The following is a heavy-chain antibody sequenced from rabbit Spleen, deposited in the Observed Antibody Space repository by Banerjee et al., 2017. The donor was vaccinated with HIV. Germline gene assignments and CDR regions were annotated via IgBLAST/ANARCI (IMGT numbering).Heavy chain of an antibody. CDR1: GFSFSDRDV. D-gene: IGHD1-1*01. CDR2: INTATGKA. J-gene: IGHJ4*01. CDR3: ARDLVAVIGWNFNL. V-gene: IGHV1S45*01. Sequence: EQLEESGGGLVKPEGSLTLTCKASGFSFSDRDVMCWVRQAPGKGLEWIACINTATGKAVYASWVNGRFTISKTSSTTVTLQMTSLTAADTATYFCARDLVAVIGWNFNLWGQGTLVTVS.